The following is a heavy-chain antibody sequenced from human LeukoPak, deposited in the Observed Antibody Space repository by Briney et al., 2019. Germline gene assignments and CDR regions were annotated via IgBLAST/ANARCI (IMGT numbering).Heavy chain of an antibody. Sequence: GGSLRLSCAASGFTFSSYSMNWVRQAPGKGLEWVSSISSSSSYIYYADSVKGRFTISRDNAKNSLYLQMNSLRAEDTAVYYCARDPSYYDSSRPELYWGQGTLVTVSS. CDR3: ARDPSYYDSSRPELY. V-gene: IGHV3-21*01. D-gene: IGHD3-22*01. CDR1: GFTFSSYS. CDR2: ISSSSSYI. J-gene: IGHJ4*02.